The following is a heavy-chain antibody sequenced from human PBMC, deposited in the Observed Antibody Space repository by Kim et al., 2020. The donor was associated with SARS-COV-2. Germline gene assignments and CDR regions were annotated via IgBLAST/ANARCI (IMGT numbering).Heavy chain of an antibody. Sequence: GGSLRLSCAASGFTVSSNYMSWVRQAPGKGLEWVSVIYSGGSTYYADSVKGRFTISRHNSKNTLYLQMNSLRAEDTAVYYCARMPRSAWFDPWGQGTLVTVSA. D-gene: IGHD2-2*01. CDR3: ARMPRSAWFDP. J-gene: IGHJ5*02. CDR1: GFTVSSNY. V-gene: IGHV3-53*04. CDR2: IYSGGST.